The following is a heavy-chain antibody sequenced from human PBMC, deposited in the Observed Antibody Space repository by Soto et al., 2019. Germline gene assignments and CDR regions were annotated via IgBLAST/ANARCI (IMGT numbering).Heavy chain of an antibody. CDR3: ARDSGSGTYNHDY. CDR2: INVGHGNT. V-gene: IGHV1-3*01. CDR1: GYTFTHNA. J-gene: IGHJ4*02. D-gene: IGHD1-1*01. Sequence: QVQLVQSGDEVKKPGASVKVSCKASGYTFTHNAIHWVRQAPGQRPEWMGWINVGHGNTKYSQNLQGRVTITRYTPADTVYMELSGRRSEATALYFRARDSGSGTYNHDYGGQGTQVTVSS.